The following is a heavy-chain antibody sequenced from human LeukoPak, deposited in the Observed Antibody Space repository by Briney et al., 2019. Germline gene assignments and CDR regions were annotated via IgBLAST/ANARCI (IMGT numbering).Heavy chain of an antibody. D-gene: IGHD3-9*01. Sequence: PGGPLRFSCAASGFIFSNYAMYWVRQAPGRGLEWVSAISGRSDNTYYADSVKGRFTLSRDSSENTLYLQMNSLRADDTAVYYCAKWGDYDVLSGYYVSDFWGQGTLVTVSS. CDR1: GFIFSNYA. CDR2: ISGRSDNT. CDR3: AKWGDYDVLSGYYVSDF. J-gene: IGHJ4*02. V-gene: IGHV3-23*01.